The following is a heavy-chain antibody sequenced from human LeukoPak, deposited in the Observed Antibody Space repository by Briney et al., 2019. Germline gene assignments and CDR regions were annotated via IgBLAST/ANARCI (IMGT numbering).Heavy chain of an antibody. CDR3: ARDGAVAGTYNWFDP. Sequence: GESLKISCKGSGFSFTSYWIGWVHQLPGKGLEWMGIIYPGDSDTRYSPSFQGQVTISADKSISTAYLQWSSLKASDTAMYYCARDGAVAGTYNWFDPWGQGTLVTVSS. CDR1: GFSFTSYW. CDR2: IYPGDSDT. J-gene: IGHJ5*02. D-gene: IGHD6-19*01. V-gene: IGHV5-51*07.